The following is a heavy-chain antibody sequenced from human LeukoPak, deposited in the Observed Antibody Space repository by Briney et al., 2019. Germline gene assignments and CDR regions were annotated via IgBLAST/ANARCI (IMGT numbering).Heavy chain of an antibody. CDR3: ARSLPVAARLGWFDP. V-gene: IGHV3-30-3*01. CDR1: GFTFSSYA. Sequence: PGRSLRLSCAASGFTFSSYAMHWVRQAPSKGLEWVAVISYDGSNKYYADSVKGRFTISRDNSKNTLYLQMNSLRAEDTAVYYCARSLPVAARLGWFDPWGQGTLVTVSS. J-gene: IGHJ5*02. D-gene: IGHD6-6*01. CDR2: ISYDGSNK.